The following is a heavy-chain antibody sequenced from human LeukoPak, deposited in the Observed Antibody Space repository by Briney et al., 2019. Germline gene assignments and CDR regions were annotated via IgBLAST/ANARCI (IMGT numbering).Heavy chain of an antibody. J-gene: IGHJ4*02. V-gene: IGHV3-23*01. CDR1: GFPLSSYA. CDR2: TSSSDPGT. Sequence: GGSLRLSCAASGFPLSSYAMSWVRQGPGKGLEWVAATSSSDPGTYHADSVRGRFTISRDNSKNTLYLQMNRLRVEDAAVYYCARAPVTSCRGAFCYPFDYWGQGALVTVSS. CDR3: ARAPVTSCRGAFCYPFDY. D-gene: IGHD2-15*01.